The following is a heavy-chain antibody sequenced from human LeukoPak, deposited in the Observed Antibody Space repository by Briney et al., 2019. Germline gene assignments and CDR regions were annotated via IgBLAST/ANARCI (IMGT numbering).Heavy chain of an antibody. J-gene: IGHJ3*02. D-gene: IGHD3-10*01. CDR2: TSAYNGNT. V-gene: IGHV1-18*01. CDR1: GYTFTSYG. CDR3: ARGGSGSYYPTSAAFDI. Sequence: GASVKVSCKASGYTFTSYGISWVRQAPGQGLEWMGWTSAYNGNTNYAQKLQGRVTMTTDTSTSTAYMELRSLRSDDTAVYYCARGGSGSYYPTSAAFDIWGQGTMVTVSS.